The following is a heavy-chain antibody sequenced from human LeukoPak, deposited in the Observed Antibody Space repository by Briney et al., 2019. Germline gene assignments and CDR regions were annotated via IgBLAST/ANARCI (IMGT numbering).Heavy chain of an antibody. D-gene: IGHD3-10*01. CDR2: IYPNNGAT. Sequence: SSVTVGCKACGCTLSGAGWYLYGLRQAPGQGLECMGWIYPNNGATAYAQKFQGRVAMTRDTSITTAYMELSRLRPDDTAVYYCARDGPAQMVDFDYWGQGTLVTVSS. CDR3: ARDGPAQMVDFDY. CDR1: GCTLSGAGWY. V-gene: IGHV1-2*02. J-gene: IGHJ4*02.